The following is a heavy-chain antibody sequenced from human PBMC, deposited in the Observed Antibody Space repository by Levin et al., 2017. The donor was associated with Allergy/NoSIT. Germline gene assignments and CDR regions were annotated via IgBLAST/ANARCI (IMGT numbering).Heavy chain of an antibody. D-gene: IGHD2-8*01. Sequence: HSGGSLRLSCAASGFTFSDYYMEWVRQAPGKGLEWVGRTRNKANSYTTEYAASVKGRFTISRDDSKNSLYLQMNSLKTEDTAVYYCARTPTNGNFDYWGQGTLVTVSS. CDR3: ARTPTNGNFDY. V-gene: IGHV3-72*01. CDR2: TRNKANSYTT. J-gene: IGHJ4*02. CDR1: GFTFSDYY.